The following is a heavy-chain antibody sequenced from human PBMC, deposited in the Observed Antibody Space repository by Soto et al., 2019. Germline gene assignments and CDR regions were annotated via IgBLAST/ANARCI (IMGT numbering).Heavy chain of an antibody. CDR3: ARDMYNIASGRARGGHWYMEL. Sequence: EVQLVESGGRLVQPGGSLTLSCAASGYSFSNYWMYWVRQAPGKGLVWVSRIPYDGVHTRYADSVNGRFTLSRDNAKNTLYLQLNTLKADDTSVYHCARDMYNIASGRARGGHWYMELWGRGTVVTVPS. D-gene: IGHD3-10*01. CDR2: IPYDGVHT. J-gene: IGHJ2*01. CDR1: GYSFSNYW. V-gene: IGHV3-74*01.